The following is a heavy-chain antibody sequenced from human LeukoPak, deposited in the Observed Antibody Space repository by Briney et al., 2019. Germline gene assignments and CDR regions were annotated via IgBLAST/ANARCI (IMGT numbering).Heavy chain of an antibody. CDR3: AKDVAPDNGWDLDY. CDR2: IYNSGAKI. Sequence: PGGSLTLSSAVSGLTSSTYSMTWVRQGEGRGLEWVSSIYNSGAKIFYADSVKGRFTISRDNSKNMLYLQMNSLRVEDTAVYYCAKDVAPDNGWDLDYWGQGTLVTVSS. D-gene: IGHD1-26*01. V-gene: IGHV3-23*01. J-gene: IGHJ4*02. CDR1: GLTSSTYS.